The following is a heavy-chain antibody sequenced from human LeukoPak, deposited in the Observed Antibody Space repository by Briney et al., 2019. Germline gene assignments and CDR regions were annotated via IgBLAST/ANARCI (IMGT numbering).Heavy chain of an antibody. Sequence: TSETLSLTCTVSGGSISIYYWSWIRQPPGRGREWVGYIYYRGRTNYNRSLKGRVTISVDTSRKQFSPKLSSVTAADTAVYYCARGRRTHFDWLLPFDSWGQGNLVTVSS. CDR2: IYYRGRT. CDR1: GGSISIYY. D-gene: IGHD3-9*01. CDR3: ARGRRTHFDWLLPFDS. J-gene: IGHJ4*02. V-gene: IGHV4-59*12.